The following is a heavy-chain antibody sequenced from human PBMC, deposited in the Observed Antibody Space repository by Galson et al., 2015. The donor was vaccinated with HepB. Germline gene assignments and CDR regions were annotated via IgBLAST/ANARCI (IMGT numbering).Heavy chain of an antibody. CDR2: IWYDGIKN. V-gene: IGHV3-33*01. CDR1: GFTFSSYG. D-gene: IGHD6-6*01. CDR3: ARGFIAPRPWTTYPYYYGMDV. Sequence: SLRLSCAASGFTFSSYGMHWVRQAPGKGLEWVASIWYDGIKNSYADSVRGRFTISRDNPKDTLFLQMNSLRAEDTAVYYCARGFIAPRPWTTYPYYYGMDVWGQGTTVTVSS. J-gene: IGHJ6*02.